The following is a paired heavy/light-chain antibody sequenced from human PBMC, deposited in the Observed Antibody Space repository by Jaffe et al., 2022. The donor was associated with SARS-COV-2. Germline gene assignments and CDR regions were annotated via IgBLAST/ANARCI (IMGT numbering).Light chain of an antibody. V-gene: IGKV1D-12*01. Sequence: DIQMTQSPSSVSASVGDRVTITCRASQDIGTWLVWYQQKPGKAPNLLIYLASSLQSGVPSRFSGSGSGTDFTLTISSLQPEDFAVYYCQQAQTFPLTFGGGTKVEIK. CDR3: QQAQTFPLT. CDR1: QDIGTW. J-gene: IGKJ4*01. CDR2: LAS.
Heavy chain of an antibody. V-gene: IGHV4-39*01. J-gene: IGHJ5*02. Sequence: QLQLQESGPGLVKTSETLSLTCSVSGGSISSTDYSWGWIRQPPGKGLEWIGHININYIGGTYYSLSLRGRVTISVDKSRSQVSLKLNSVTAADTALYFCARYSDSTGCFDPWGQGTLVTVSS. D-gene: IGHD1-1*01. CDR2: INYIGGT. CDR3: ARYSDSTGCFDP. CDR1: GGSISSTDYS.